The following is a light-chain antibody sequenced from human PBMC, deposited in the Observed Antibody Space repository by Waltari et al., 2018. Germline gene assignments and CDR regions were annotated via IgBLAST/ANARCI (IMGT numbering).Light chain of an antibody. Sequence: QSALTQPASVSGSPGQSITISCTGIGGPIGSSAFVSWYQHHPGRAPQVIIYDVTNRPSGISARFSASKSADTASLTISGLQAEDEGDYYCSSQTPDGVVLFGGGTRVTVL. J-gene: IGLJ3*02. V-gene: IGLV2-14*03. CDR3: SSQTPDGVVL. CDR1: GGPIGSSAF. CDR2: DVT.